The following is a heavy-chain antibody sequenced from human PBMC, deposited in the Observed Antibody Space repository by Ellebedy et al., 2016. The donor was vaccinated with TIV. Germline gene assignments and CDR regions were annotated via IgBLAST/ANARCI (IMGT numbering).Heavy chain of an antibody. D-gene: IGHD5-18*01. CDR1: GGSFSGYY. CDR2: SSPGGTT. V-gene: IGHV4-34*01. Sequence: SETLSLTCGVSGGSFSGYYWHWIRQPPGKGLEWIGESSPGGTTTYYPSLKGRVTISIDTSQSHFSLRLTYVPAADTAVYYCARGWQGYSYGTPFDNWGQGSLVTVSS. J-gene: IGHJ4*02. CDR3: ARGWQGYSYGTPFDN.